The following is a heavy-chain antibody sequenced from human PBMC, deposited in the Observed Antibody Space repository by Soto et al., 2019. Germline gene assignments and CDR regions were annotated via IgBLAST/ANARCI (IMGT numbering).Heavy chain of an antibody. Sequence: EVQLVESGGGLVQPGGSLRLSCTASGFTFSASWMTWVRQAPGKGLEWVARIKPDESEKKYADSVKGRFTISRDNAKNSRYLQMDSLRGEDTDVYYCVRGGSNYASGGQGTLVTDSS. J-gene: IGHJ4*02. D-gene: IGHD4-4*01. CDR1: GFTFSASW. CDR2: IKPDESEK. CDR3: VRGGSNYAS. V-gene: IGHV3-7*01.